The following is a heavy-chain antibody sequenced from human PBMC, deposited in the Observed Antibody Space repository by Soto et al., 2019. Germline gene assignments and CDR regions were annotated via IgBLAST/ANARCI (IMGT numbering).Heavy chain of an antibody. CDR1: GYTFTRYT. Sequence: QVQLVQSGAEVKKPGASVKISCKASGYTFTRYTMNWVRQAPGQRLEWMGWINPDNGNTKSSQKFQDRVIITRDTSASTAYMDLSSLRSEDTAVYYCARGSATGQRDPWGQGTLVTVSS. CDR2: INPDNGNT. D-gene: IGHD2-15*01. CDR3: ARGSATGQRDP. V-gene: IGHV1-3*01. J-gene: IGHJ5*02.